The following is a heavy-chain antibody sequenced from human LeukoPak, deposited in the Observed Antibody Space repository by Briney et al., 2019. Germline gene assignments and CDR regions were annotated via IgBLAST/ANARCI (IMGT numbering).Heavy chain of an antibody. CDR1: GFTFSSYS. CDR3: AKDTGYYYDSSGMDY. CDR2: ISSSSSTI. Sequence: PGGSLRLSCAASGFTFSSYSMNWVRQAPGKGLEWVSYISSSSSTIYYADSVKGRFTISRDNAKNSLYLQMNSLRAEDTAVYYCAKDTGYYYDSSGMDYWGQGTLVTVSS. D-gene: IGHD3-22*01. J-gene: IGHJ4*02. V-gene: IGHV3-48*01.